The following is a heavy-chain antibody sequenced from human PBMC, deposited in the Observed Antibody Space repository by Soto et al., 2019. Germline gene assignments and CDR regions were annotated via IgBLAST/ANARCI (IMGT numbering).Heavy chain of an antibody. D-gene: IGHD3-16*01. Sequence: QEKLVQTGAEVKTPGSSVKVSCKISGGSFRNNAFSWLRRAPGQGLEWMGQILPVYDTTKYARKFEGRVTITADKSTTTIHMELETVRSDDTAVYYCARMRGMLLGSFDVWGQGTTVSVSS. CDR1: GGSFRNNA. CDR2: ILPVYDTT. J-gene: IGHJ3*01. V-gene: IGHV1-69*06. CDR3: ARMRGMLLGSFDV.